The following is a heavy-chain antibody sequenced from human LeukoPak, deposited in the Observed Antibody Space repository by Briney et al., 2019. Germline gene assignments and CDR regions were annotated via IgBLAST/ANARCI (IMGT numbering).Heavy chain of an antibody. CDR1: GGSVSSYY. CDR3: ARTSSGSYYFDY. CDR2: IYYSGST. J-gene: IGHJ4*02. D-gene: IGHD6-19*01. Sequence: LETLSLTCTVSGGSVSSYYWNWIRQPPGKGLEWIGFIYYSGSTNYNPSLKSRVTISVDTSKNQFSLKLSSATAADTAVYYCARTSSGSYYFDYWGQGTLVTVSS. V-gene: IGHV4-59*02.